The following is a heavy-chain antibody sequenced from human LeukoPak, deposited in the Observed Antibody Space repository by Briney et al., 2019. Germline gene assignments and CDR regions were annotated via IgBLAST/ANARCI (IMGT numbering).Heavy chain of an antibody. CDR2: ISWNSGSI. D-gene: IGHD6-19*01. CDR1: GFTFDDYA. J-gene: IGHJ4*02. V-gene: IGHV3-9*01. CDR3: AKDMSTAVAGTIFDY. Sequence: GGSLRLSCAASGFTFDDYAMHWVRQAPGKGLEWVSGISWNSGSIGYADSVKGRFTIPRDNAKNSLYLQMNSLRAEDTALYYCAKDMSTAVAGTIFDYWGQGTLVTVSS.